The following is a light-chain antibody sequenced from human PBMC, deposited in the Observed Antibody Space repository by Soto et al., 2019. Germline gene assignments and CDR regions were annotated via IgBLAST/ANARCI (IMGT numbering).Light chain of an antibody. CDR2: GAS. CDR3: QHYDHLPPFT. Sequence: DIQMTQSPSSLSASVGDRVTITCQASQDIRKYLSWYQQKPGRAPKLLIYGASNLETGVPSRFSGSGYGTDFTFTISSLQPVDIATYYCQHYDHLPPFTFGPGTKVAIK. CDR1: QDIRKY. J-gene: IGKJ3*01. V-gene: IGKV1-33*01.